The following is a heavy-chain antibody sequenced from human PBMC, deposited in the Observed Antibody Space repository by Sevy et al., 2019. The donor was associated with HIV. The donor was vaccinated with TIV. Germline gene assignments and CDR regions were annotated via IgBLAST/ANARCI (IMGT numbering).Heavy chain of an antibody. CDR1: GYSFTKYW. CDR2: IYPDDSTI. D-gene: IGHD3-9*01. Sequence: GESLKISCKGSGYSFTKYWIGWVRQMPGKGLEWMGIIYPDDSTIRYSPSFLGQVTISADKSITTAYLQWGSLKASDTAMYYCARHAETIFPDYWGQGTLVTVSS. J-gene: IGHJ4*02. CDR3: ARHAETIFPDY. V-gene: IGHV5-51*01.